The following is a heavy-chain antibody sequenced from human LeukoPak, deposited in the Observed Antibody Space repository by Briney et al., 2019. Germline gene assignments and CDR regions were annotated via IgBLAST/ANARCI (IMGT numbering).Heavy chain of an antibody. CDR3: SRGNYFDY. CDR1: GFTFSGYW. V-gene: IGHV3-74*01. Sequence: GGSLRLSCAASGFTFSGYWMHRVRQAPGKGLVWVSVINGDGSRTIYADSVKGRFTISRDNAKNTLYLQMASLRAEDTAVYYCSRGNYFDYWGQGALVTVSS. CDR2: INGDGSRT. J-gene: IGHJ4*02.